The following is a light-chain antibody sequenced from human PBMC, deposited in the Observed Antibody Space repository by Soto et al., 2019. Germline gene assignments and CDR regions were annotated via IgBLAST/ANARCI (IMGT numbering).Light chain of an antibody. V-gene: IGKV3D-15*01. CDR3: QQYNDWPLT. J-gene: IGKJ4*01. CDR1: QSVRSN. Sequence: LTQSPCTLSVSHGEWANLSCRASQSVRSNLAWYQQIPGQAPRLLIYAASTRATGIPARFSGSGPGTEFTLTFISLQSEDSAVYYCQQYNDWPLTFGGGTKVDIK. CDR2: AAS.